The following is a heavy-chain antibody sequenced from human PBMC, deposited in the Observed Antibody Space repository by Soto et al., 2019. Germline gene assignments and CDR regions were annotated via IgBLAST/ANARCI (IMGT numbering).Heavy chain of an antibody. CDR2: IYYSGST. V-gene: IGHV4-31*03. CDR3: AADNPNDILTGYSQGKDYHYYGMDV. Sequence: SETLSLTCTVSGGSISSGGYYWSWIRQHPGKGLEWIGYIYYSGSTYYNPSLKSRVTISVDTSKNQFSLKLSSVTAADTAVYYCAADNPNDILTGYSQGKDYHYYGMDVWGQGTTVTVSS. D-gene: IGHD3-9*01. J-gene: IGHJ6*02. CDR1: GGSISSGGYY.